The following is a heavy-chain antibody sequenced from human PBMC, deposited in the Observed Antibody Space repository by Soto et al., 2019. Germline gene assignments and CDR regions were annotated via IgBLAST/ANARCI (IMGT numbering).Heavy chain of an antibody. CDR2: ISSSSSTI. J-gene: IGHJ4*02. V-gene: IGHV3-48*01. D-gene: IGHD4-17*01. CDR3: ARDSHYGDYDPNTYYFDY. CDR1: GFTFSSYS. Sequence: GGSLRLSCAASGFTFSSYSMNWVRQAPGKGLEWVSYISSSSSTIYYADSVKGRFTISRENAKNSLYLQMNSLRAEDTAVYYCARDSHYGDYDPNTYYFDYWGQGTLVTVSS.